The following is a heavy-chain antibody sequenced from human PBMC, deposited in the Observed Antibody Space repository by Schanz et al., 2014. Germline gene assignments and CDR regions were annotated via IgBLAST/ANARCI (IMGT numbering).Heavy chain of an antibody. CDR1: GYDFHIYA. Sequence: QGQLVQSGPEVKGPGASVTVSCKASGYDFHIYAYSWVRQAPGQGPEWIGWISAYNGHTDYAQKLQGRVTLTTDTSTSTAYMELSSLRYEDTALYYCARGTMPGTFDIWGQGTMVTVSS. J-gene: IGHJ3*02. CDR3: ARGTMPGTFDI. V-gene: IGHV1-18*01. D-gene: IGHD2-2*01. CDR2: ISAYNGHT.